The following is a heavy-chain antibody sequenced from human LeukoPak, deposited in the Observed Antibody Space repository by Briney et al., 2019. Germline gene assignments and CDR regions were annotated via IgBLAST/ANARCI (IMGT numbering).Heavy chain of an antibody. CDR3: ATTIISDFDY. V-gene: IGHV3-23*01. CDR2: ISGSGDTT. CDR1: GFTFSIYA. D-gene: IGHD3-10*01. Sequence: GGSLRLSCAASGFTFSIYAMNWARQAPGKGLEWVSSISGSGDTTWYADSVKGRFTISRDNSKNTLYLQMNSLRAEDTAVYSCATTIISDFDYWGQGTLVTVSS. J-gene: IGHJ4*02.